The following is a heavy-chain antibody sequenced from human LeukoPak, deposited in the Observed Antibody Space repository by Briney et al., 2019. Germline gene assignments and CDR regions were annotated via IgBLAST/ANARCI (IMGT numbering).Heavy chain of an antibody. V-gene: IGHV3-30*04. CDR3: AGGLRAAAGLFDY. CDR2: ISYDGSNK. Sequence: GGSLRLSCAASGFTFSSYAMHWVRQAPGKGLEWVAVISYDGSNKYYADSVKGRFTISRDNSKNTLYLQMNSLRAEDTAVYYCAGGLRAAAGLFDYWGQGTLVTVSS. J-gene: IGHJ4*02. CDR1: GFTFSSYA. D-gene: IGHD6-13*01.